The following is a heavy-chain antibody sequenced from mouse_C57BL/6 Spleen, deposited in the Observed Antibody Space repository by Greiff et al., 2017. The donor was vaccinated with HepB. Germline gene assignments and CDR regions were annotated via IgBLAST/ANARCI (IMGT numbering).Heavy chain of an antibody. J-gene: IGHJ3*01. V-gene: IGHV1-22*01. D-gene: IGHD1-1*01. CDR3: ARSYYGSSFAY. CDR1: GYTFTDYN. Sequence: EVQLQQSGPELVKPGASVKMSCKAPGYTFTDYNMHWVKQSHGKSLEWIGYINPNNGGTSYNQKFKGKATLTVNKSSSTAYMELRSLTSEDSAVYYCARSYYGSSFAYWGQGTLVTVSA. CDR2: INPNNGGT.